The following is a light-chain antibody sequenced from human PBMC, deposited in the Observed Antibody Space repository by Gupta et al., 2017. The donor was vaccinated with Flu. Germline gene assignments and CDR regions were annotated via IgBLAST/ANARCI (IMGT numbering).Light chain of an antibody. J-gene: IGKJ1*01. CDR3: RQALQTGGRA. V-gene: IGKV2-28*01. Sequence: DIVMTQSPLSLPVTPGEPASISCRSSQSLLHSNGYNYLDWYLQKPGQSPQLLIYLGSNRASGVPDRFSGSGSGTDFTLKISRGEAEDVGVYYCRQALQTGGRAFGQGTKVEIK. CDR1: QSLLHSNGYNY. CDR2: LGS.